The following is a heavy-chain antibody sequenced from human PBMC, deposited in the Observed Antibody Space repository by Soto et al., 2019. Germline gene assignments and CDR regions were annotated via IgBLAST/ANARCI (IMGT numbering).Heavy chain of an antibody. D-gene: IGHD6-13*01. CDR1: GGPFSSYA. CDR3: ARVPRAGKNSYHYGMDV. V-gene: IGHV1-69*13. Sequence: SVKVFFKASGGPFSSYAISFVRQAPGRGLEWMGGIIPIFGTANYAQKFQGRVTITADESTSTAYMELSSLRSEDTAVYYCARVPRAGKNSYHYGMDVWGQGTPVTVSS. CDR2: IIPIFGTA. J-gene: IGHJ6*01.